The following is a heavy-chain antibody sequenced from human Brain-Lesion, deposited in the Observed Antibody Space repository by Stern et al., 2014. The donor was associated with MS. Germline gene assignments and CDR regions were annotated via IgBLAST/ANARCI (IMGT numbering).Heavy chain of an antibody. CDR2: SDHSGST. Sequence: VHLVESGPGLVKPSGTLSLTCAVSGGSISSSNWWSWVRQSPGKGLEWIGESDHSGSTIYNPSLKSRVTVSVDKPKTRFPLTLRSVTAADTAVYFCARFPASRPHVFDSWGQGTLVTVSS. V-gene: IGHV4-4*02. CDR3: ARFPASRPHVFDS. D-gene: IGHD6-13*01. CDR1: GGSISSSNW. J-gene: IGHJ4*02.